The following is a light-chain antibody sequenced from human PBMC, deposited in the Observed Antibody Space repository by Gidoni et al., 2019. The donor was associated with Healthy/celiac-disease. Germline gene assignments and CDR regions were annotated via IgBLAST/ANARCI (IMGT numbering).Light chain of an antibody. J-gene: IGKJ2*01. CDR2: AAS. V-gene: IGKV1-39*01. CDR1: QSISSY. Sequence: VTITCRASQSISSYLNWYQQKPGKAPKLQIYAASSLQSGVPSRFSGSGSGTDFTLTISSLQPEDFATYYCQQSYSTPYTFGQGTKLEIK. CDR3: QQSYSTPYT.